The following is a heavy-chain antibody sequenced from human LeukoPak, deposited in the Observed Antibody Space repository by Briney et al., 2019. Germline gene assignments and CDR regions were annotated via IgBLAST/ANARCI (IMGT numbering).Heavy chain of an antibody. CDR3: AKGGSGYYRGPFDI. CDR2: ISWNSGTI. V-gene: IGHV3-9*01. D-gene: IGHD3-22*01. CDR1: GFTFSSYW. Sequence: GGSLRLSCAASGFTFSSYWMPWVRQAPGKGLEWVSGISWNSGTIGYADSVKGRFTISRDNAKNSLYLQMNSLRAEDTALYYCAKGGSGYYRGPFDIWGQGTMVTVSS. J-gene: IGHJ3*02.